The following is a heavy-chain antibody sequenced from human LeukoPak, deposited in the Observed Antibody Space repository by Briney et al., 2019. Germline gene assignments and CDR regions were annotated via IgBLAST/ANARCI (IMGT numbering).Heavy chain of an antibody. J-gene: IGHJ4*02. CDR3: ASLLRATVTTGDY. V-gene: IGHV3-30-3*01. Sequence: PGTSLRLSCAASGFTFRSYAMHWVRQAPGKGLEWVAVISYDGSNKYYADSVKGRFTISRDNSKNTLYLQMNSLRAEDTAVYYCASLLRATVTTGDYWGQGTLVTVSS. D-gene: IGHD4-17*01. CDR2: ISYDGSNK. CDR1: GFTFRSYA.